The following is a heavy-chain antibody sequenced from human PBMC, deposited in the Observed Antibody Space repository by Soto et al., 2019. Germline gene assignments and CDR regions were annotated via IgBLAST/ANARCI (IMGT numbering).Heavy chain of an antibody. CDR2: IYSGGST. D-gene: IGHD2-2*01. V-gene: IGHV3-53*01. Sequence: EVQLVESGGGLIQPGGSLRLSCTASGFTVSNDYMTWVRQPPGKGLEWVSIIYSGGSTYYADSVKGRFTISRDNSKNSSDLQMNSLRADDTAVYYWARAQGAYARHGMDVWGQGTTVTVSS. J-gene: IGHJ6*02. CDR3: ARAQGAYARHGMDV. CDR1: GFTVSNDY.